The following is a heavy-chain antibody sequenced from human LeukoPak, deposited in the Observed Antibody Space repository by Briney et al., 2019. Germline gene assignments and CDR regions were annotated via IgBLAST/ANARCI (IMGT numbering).Heavy chain of an antibody. J-gene: IGHJ4*02. CDR1: GFTFSSYG. D-gene: IGHD6-6*01. V-gene: IGHV3-30*02. CDR2: IRYDGTNK. Sequence: GGSLRLSCAASGFTFSSYGMHWVRQAPGKGLEWVAFIRYDGTNKYYAGSVKGRFTTSRDNSKNTLYLQMNSLRPEDTAVYYCAKDRDSSSRQGLYWGQGTLVTVSS. CDR3: AKDRDSSSRQGLY.